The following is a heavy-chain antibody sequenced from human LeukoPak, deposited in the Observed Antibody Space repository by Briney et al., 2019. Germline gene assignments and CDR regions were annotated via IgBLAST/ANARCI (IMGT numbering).Heavy chain of an antibody. CDR3: ARQTFDAGIAVAGLFDY. J-gene: IGHJ4*02. D-gene: IGHD6-19*01. CDR2: IYYSGST. V-gene: IGHV4-59*08. CDR1: GGSISSYY. Sequence: SETLSLTCTVSGGSISSYYWSWIRQPPGKGLEWIGYIYYSGSTNYNPSLKSRVTISVDTSKNQSSLKLSSVTAADTAVYYCARQTFDAGIAVAGLFDYWGQGTLVTVSS.